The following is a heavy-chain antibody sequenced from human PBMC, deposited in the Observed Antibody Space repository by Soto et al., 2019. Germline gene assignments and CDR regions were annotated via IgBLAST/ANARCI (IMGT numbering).Heavy chain of an antibody. CDR3: ATSYGSGSAHFDY. J-gene: IGHJ4*02. D-gene: IGHD3-10*01. CDR2: IIPILRMA. Sequence: QVQLVQSGAEVKMPGSSVKVSCTASGGTFTSYTFSWVRQVPGQELEWMGRIIPILRMADFAQKFQGRVTINADESTSTVDMKLGSLRSEDTAVYYCATSYGSGSAHFDYWCQGTLVTVS. V-gene: IGHV1-69*02. CDR1: GGTFTSYT.